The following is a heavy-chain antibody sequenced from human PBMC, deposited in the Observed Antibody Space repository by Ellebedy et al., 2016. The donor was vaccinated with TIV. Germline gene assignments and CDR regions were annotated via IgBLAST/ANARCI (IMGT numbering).Heavy chain of an antibody. CDR1: GDSVSSNSAA. J-gene: IGHJ6*02. Sequence: SQTLSLTCAISGDSVSSNSAAWNWIRQSPSRGLEWLGRTYYRSKRYNDYAVSVKSRITINADTSKNHFSLQLNSLTPEDTAVYYCARSSGYDSGPVDVWGQGTTVTVSS. CDR2: TYYRSKRYN. D-gene: IGHD5-12*01. CDR3: ARSSGYDSGPVDV. V-gene: IGHV6-1*01.